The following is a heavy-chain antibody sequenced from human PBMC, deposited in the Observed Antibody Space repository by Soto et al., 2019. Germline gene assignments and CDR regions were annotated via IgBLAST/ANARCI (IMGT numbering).Heavy chain of an antibody. J-gene: IGHJ3*02. CDR3: ATGYYDSSGYYPDAFDT. CDR1: GYSFTSYW. Sequence: GESLKISCKGSGYSFTSYWIGWVRQMPGKGLEWMGIIYPGDSDTRYSPSSQGQGAMSADKSISTAYLQWRSLKALDTAMYYCATGYYDSSGYYPDAFDTWGQGTMVTVSS. D-gene: IGHD3-22*01. V-gene: IGHV5-51*01. CDR2: IYPGDSDT.